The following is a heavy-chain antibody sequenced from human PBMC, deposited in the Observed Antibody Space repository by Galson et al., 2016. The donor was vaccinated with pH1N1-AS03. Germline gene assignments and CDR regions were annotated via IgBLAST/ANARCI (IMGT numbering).Heavy chain of an antibody. Sequence: SLRLSCAASGFTLSDCYMSWVRQAPGKGLEWVSVIYGGGDTFYADSVKGRFTISRDNSKNTVYLQMNSLRVEDTAVYYCAREPWGSTQGEYWGQGTLVTVSS. D-gene: IGHD3-16*01. CDR1: GFTLSDCY. V-gene: IGHV3-53*01. CDR2: IYGGGDT. CDR3: AREPWGSTQGEY. J-gene: IGHJ4*02.